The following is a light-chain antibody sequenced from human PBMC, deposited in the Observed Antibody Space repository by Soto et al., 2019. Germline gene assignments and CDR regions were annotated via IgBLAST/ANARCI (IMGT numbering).Light chain of an antibody. CDR3: QVWDSSSDPPYV. V-gene: IGLV3-21*02. Sequence: SYELTQPPSVSVAPGQTARITCGGNNIGRKSVHWYQQKLGQAPVLVVYDDSDRPSGIPERFSGSNSGNTATLTISRVEAGDEADYYCQVWDSSSDPPYVFGTGTKLTVL. CDR1: NIGRKS. CDR2: DDS. J-gene: IGLJ1*01.